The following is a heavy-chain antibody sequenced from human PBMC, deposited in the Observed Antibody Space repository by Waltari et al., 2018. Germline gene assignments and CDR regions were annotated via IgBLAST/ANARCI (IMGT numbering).Heavy chain of an antibody. CDR2: RKPNAGKP. D-gene: IGHD1-20*01. CDR3: TRGINFHDL. CDR1: GYIFNKYV. J-gene: IGHJ5*02. Sequence: QVQLVQSESELKKPGASVKISCKASGYIFNKYVINWVRQAPGQGLEWMGCRKPNAGKPTYAHGFAGHFVFSLDTSVSTAYLQIPSLRAGDTAMYYCTRGINFHDLWVQGTLVTVSS. V-gene: IGHV7-4-1*01.